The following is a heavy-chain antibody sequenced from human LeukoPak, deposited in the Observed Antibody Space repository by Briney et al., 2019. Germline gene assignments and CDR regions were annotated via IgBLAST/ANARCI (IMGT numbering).Heavy chain of an antibody. D-gene: IGHD3-9*01. CDR3: AREDILTGYYRAHFDY. CDR1: GFTFSCYA. J-gene: IGHJ4*02. V-gene: IGHV3-64*01. Sequence: GGSLKLSCAASGFTFSCYAMHWVRQAPGKGLEYVSAISSNGGSTYYANSVKGRFTISRDNSKNTLYLQMGSLRAEDMAVYYCAREDILTGYYRAHFDYWGQGTLVTVSS. CDR2: ISSNGGST.